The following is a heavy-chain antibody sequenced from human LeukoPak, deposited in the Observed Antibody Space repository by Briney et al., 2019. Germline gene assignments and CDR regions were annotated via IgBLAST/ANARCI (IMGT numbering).Heavy chain of an antibody. J-gene: IGHJ4*02. CDR3: AKASWVSSADAVL. D-gene: IGHD3-16*01. CDR1: GFIFRDYA. CDR2: LRGDGET. V-gene: IGHV3-23*01. Sequence: PGGSLRLSCVASGFIFRDYAMSWVRQAPAGGLEWVSSLRGDGETFYTDSVKGRFTLSRDHSGNTVYLQLNNLRVEDTAVYYCAKASWVSSADAVLWGQGTLVTVS.